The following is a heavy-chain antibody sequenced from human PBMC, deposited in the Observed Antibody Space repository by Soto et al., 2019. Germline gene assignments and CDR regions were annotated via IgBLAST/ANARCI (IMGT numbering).Heavy chain of an antibody. CDR2: IYDSVNT. CDR1: GDSPSSGGHY. CDR3: ARVDHRGYFAILTDY. J-gene: IGHJ4*02. V-gene: IGHV4-31*03. Sequence: TLSLTCTVSGDSPSSGGHYWSWIRQHPGKGLEWIGHIYDSVNTYYSPSLRSRVTISADMSKNQFSLNLRSVTAADTAVYYCARVDHRGYFAILTDYWGQGTLVTVSS. D-gene: IGHD3-9*01.